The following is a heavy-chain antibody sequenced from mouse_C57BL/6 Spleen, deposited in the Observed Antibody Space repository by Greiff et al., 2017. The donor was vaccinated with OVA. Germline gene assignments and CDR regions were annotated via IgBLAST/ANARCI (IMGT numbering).Heavy chain of an antibody. CDR1: GYTFTDYY. CDR2: IYPGSGNT. V-gene: IGHV1-76*01. J-gene: IGHJ2*01. Sequence: VQLQESGAELVRPGASVKLSCKASGYTFTDYYINWVKQRPGQGLEWIARIYPGSGNTYYNEKFKGKATLTAEKSSSTAYMQLSSLTSEDSAVYFCAIQLGEDFDYWGQGTTLTVSS. D-gene: IGHD4-1*02. CDR3: AIQLGEDFDY.